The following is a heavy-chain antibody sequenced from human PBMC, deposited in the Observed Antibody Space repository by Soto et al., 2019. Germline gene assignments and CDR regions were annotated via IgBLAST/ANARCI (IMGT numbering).Heavy chain of an antibody. CDR3: ARGKFGYLGLNSYGRYYMDV. J-gene: IGHJ6*03. CDR2: INHSGST. D-gene: IGHD5-18*01. V-gene: IGHV4-34*01. Sequence: SETLSLTCAVYGGSFSGYYWSWIRQPPGKGLEWIGEINHSGSTNYNPSLKSRVTISVDTSKNQFSLKLSSVTAADTAVYYCARGKFGYLGLNSYGRYYMDVWGKGTTVTVSS. CDR1: GGSFSGYY.